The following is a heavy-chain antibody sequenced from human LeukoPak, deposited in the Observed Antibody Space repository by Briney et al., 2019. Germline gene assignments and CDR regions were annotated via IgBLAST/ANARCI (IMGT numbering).Heavy chain of an antibody. CDR1: GGSISSYY. V-gene: IGHV4-59*08. CDR2: IYYSGTT. D-gene: IGHD2-2*01. J-gene: IGHJ4*02. Sequence: PSETLSLTCTVSGGSISSYYWSWLRQPPGKGLEWIAYIYYSGTTNYNPSLKSRVTISVDTSKNQFSLKLSSVTAADTAVYYCARLFCSSTSCRVDYWGQGTLVTVSS. CDR3: ARLFCSSTSCRVDY.